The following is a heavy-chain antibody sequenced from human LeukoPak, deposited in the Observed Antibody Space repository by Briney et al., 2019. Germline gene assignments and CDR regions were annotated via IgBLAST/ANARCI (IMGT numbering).Heavy chain of an antibody. V-gene: IGHV4-34*01. D-gene: IGHD6-6*01. J-gene: IGHJ4*02. Sequence: PSETLSLTCAVYGGSFSGYYRSWIRQPPGKGLEWIGEINHSGSTNYNPSLKSRVTISVDTSKNQFSLKLSSVTAADTAVYYCARRGYSSSSYYYWGQGTLVTVSS. CDR3: ARRGYSSSSYYY. CDR1: GGSFSGYY. CDR2: INHSGST.